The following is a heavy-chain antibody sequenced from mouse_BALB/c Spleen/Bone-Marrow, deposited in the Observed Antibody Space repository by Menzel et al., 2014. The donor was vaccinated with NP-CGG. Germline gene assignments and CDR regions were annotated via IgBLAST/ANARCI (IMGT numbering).Heavy chain of an antibody. D-gene: IGHD1-1*01. CDR2: IDPANGNT. V-gene: IGHV14-3*02. Sequence: VQLQQSGAELVKPGASVKLSCTASGFNIKDTYMHWVKQRPEQGLEWIGRIDPANGNTKYDPKFQGKATITADTSSSTAYLQLSSLTPEDTAVYYCANYYYGSSLFAYWGQGTLVTVSA. J-gene: IGHJ3*01. CDR3: ANYYYGSSLFAY. CDR1: GFNIKDTY.